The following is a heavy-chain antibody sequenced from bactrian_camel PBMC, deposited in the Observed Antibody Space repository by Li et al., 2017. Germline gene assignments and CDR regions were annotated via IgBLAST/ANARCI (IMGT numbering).Heavy chain of an antibody. D-gene: IGHD5*01. Sequence: HVQLVESGGGSVQTGGSLTLSCAASGYTTRHYCMGWIRQAPGKERQGVAAVYAGGGDPYYAASVKGRFTISRDSAKNTVYQQMNSLKSEDTALYYCATRVGWVAPFAHPYNYWGQGTQVTVS. CDR2: VYAGGGDP. V-gene: IGHV3S1*01. CDR3: ATRVGWVAPFAHPYNY. CDR1: GYTTRHYC. J-gene: IGHJ4*01.